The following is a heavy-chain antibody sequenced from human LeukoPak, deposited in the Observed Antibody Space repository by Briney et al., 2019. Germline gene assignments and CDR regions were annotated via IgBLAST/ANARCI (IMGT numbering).Heavy chain of an antibody. CDR3: AREGSYYDSSGYPLDVLDI. V-gene: IGHV1-18*01. D-gene: IGHD3-22*01. CDR1: GYTFTSYG. CDR2: ISGYKGNT. Sequence: GASVKVSCKASGYTFTSYGISWVRQAPGQGLEWMGWISGYKGNTNYAQKIQGRVTMTTDTSTSTAYMELRSLRSDDTAVYYCAREGSYYDSSGYPLDVLDIWGQGTMVTVSS. J-gene: IGHJ3*02.